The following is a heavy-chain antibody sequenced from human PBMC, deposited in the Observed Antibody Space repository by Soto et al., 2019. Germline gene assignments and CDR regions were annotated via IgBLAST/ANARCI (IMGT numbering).Heavy chain of an antibody. CDR3: ARGPSGDKVDY. CDR2: IYHSGST. D-gene: IGHD1-26*01. J-gene: IGHJ4*02. V-gene: IGHV4-30-4*01. CDR1: GGSISSGEYY. Sequence: QVQLQEPGPRLVEPSQTLSLTCTVSGGSISSGEYYWRWIRQPPGTGLEWIGHIYHSGSTYINPSLKSRVTISVDMSKNQFSLKVNSVTAADTAVYYCARGPSGDKVDYWGQGTLVTVSS.